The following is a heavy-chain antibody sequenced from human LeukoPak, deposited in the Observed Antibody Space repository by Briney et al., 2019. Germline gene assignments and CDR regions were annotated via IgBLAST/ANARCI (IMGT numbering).Heavy chain of an antibody. V-gene: IGHV1-2*02. D-gene: IGHD3-22*01. CDR3: AREDYYDSSGALVP. CDR1: GYTFTGYY. CDR2: INPNSGGT. Sequence: GASVKVSCKASGYTFTGYYMHWVRQAPGQGLEWMGWINPNSGGTNYAQKFQGRVTMTRDTSFSTAYMELSRLRSDDTAVYYCAREDYYDSSGALVPWGQGTLVTVSS. J-gene: IGHJ5*02.